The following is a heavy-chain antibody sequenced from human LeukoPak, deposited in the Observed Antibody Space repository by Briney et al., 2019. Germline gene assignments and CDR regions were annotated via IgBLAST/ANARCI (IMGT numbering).Heavy chain of an antibody. CDR1: GFTFSTNK. V-gene: IGHV3-21*06. CDR3: ARGHYDILTASYKWTPDY. D-gene: IGHD3-9*01. CDR2: ITSGGTYT. J-gene: IGHJ4*02. Sequence: VGSLRLYSEASGFTFSTNKMNWVRQAPGKGLKWVSSITSGGTYTYYADSVKGRFTTSRDNAKNSLSLQLSSLRAEDTAVYYCARGHYDILTASYKWTPDYWGQGILVTVSS.